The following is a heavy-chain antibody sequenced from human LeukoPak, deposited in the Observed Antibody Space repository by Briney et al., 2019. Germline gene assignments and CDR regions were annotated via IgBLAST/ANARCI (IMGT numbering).Heavy chain of an antibody. J-gene: IGHJ5*02. CDR1: GYTFTSYG. CDR3: ARWDYGDYRFDP. Sequence: ASVKVSCKASGYTFTSYGISWVRPAPGQGLEWMGWISAYNGNTNYAQKLQGRVTMTTDTSTSTAYMELRSLRSDDTAVYYCARWDYGDYRFDPWGQGTLVTVSS. V-gene: IGHV1-18*01. CDR2: ISAYNGNT. D-gene: IGHD4-17*01.